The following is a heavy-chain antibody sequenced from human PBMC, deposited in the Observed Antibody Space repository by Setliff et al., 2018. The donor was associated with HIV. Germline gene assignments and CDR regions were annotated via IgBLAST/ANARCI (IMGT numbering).Heavy chain of an antibody. CDR2: IFYSGSI. Sequence: KTSETLSLTCTVSGDSMISRPYYWGWIRQSPGKGLEWIGNIFYSGSIYSNPSLKSRINLSIDTSKDQFSLKLTSVTAADTAVYYCARFSVVVTAPGYWGRGTLVTVS. CDR3: ARFSVVVTAPGY. D-gene: IGHD2-21*02. V-gene: IGHV4-39*01. J-gene: IGHJ4*02. CDR1: GDSMISRPYY.